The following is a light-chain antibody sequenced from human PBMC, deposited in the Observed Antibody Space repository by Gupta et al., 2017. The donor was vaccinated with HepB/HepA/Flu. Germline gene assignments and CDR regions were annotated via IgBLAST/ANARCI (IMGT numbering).Light chain of an antibody. Sequence: EKVMTQSPDTLSVSPGERATLSCRASQDVGRSVAWYQKRPGQGPRLLIYGASTRATGIPVRFSGSGSGTDFTLTITSLQSEDYAIYYCLQYDYWWTFGQGTKVEIK. CDR1: QDVGRS. J-gene: IGKJ1*01. CDR2: GAS. V-gene: IGKV3-15*01. CDR3: LQYDYWWT.